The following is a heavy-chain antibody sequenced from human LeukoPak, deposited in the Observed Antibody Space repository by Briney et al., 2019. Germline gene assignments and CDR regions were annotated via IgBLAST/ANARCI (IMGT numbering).Heavy chain of an antibody. CDR2: IRYDGSNK. CDR3: AKGGQQPNYFDY. CDR1: GFTFSSYG. Sequence: TGGSLRLSCAASGFTFSSYGMHWVRQAPGKGLEWVAFIRYDGSNKYYADSVKGRFTISRDNSKNTLYLQMNSLRAEDTAVHYCAKGGQQPNYFDYWGQGTLVTVSS. J-gene: IGHJ4*02. D-gene: IGHD6-13*01. V-gene: IGHV3-30*02.